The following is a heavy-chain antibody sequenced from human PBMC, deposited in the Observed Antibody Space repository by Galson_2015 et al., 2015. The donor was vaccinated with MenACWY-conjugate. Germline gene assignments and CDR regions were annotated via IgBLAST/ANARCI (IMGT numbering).Heavy chain of an antibody. CDR1: GFTFGDYA. CDR2: IRSKAYGGTT. J-gene: IGHJ4*02. V-gene: IGHV3-49*03. CDR3: TRVGGPGLWQWYYFDP. D-gene: IGHD6-19*01. Sequence: SLRLSCAASGFTFGDYAMSWFRQAPGKGLEWVGFIRSKAYGGTTEYAASVKGRFTISRDDSKSIAYLQMNSLKTEDTAVYYCTRVGGPGLWQWYYFDPWGQGTLVTVSS.